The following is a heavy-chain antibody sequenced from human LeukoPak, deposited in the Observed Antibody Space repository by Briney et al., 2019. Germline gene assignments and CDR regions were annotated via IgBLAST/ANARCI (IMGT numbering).Heavy chain of an antibody. Sequence: KPSETLSLTCTVSGASISSYYWSWIRQPAGKGLEWIGRIYISGNTNYNPSLKSRVTMSLDTSKNQFSLKLSSVTAADTAVYYCARSHGIAVAADAFDIWGQGTMVTVSS. CDR3: ARSHGIAVAADAFDI. CDR1: GASISSYY. J-gene: IGHJ3*02. D-gene: IGHD6-19*01. V-gene: IGHV4-4*07. CDR2: IYISGNT.